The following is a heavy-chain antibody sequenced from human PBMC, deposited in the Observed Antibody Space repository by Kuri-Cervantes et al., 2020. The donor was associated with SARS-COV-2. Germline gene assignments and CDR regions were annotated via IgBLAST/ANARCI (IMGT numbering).Heavy chain of an antibody. CDR3: ARRPLRYFVLVGNWFDP. V-gene: IGHV3-30*03. J-gene: IGHJ5*02. Sequence: GESLMISCAASGFTFSSYGMHWVRQAPGKGLEWVAVISYDGSNKYYADSVEGRFTISRDNSKNTLYLQMNSLRAEDTAVYYCARRPLRYFVLVGNWFDPWGQGTLVTVSS. D-gene: IGHD3-9*01. CDR2: ISYDGSNK. CDR1: GFTFSSYG.